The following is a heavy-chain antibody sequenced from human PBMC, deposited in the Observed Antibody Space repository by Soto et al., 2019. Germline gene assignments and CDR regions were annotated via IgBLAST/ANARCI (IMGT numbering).Heavy chain of an antibody. D-gene: IGHD3-3*01. CDR2: ISYDGSNK. J-gene: IGHJ6*02. Sequence: QVQLVESGGGVVQPGRSLRLSCAASGFTFSSYGMHWVRQAPGKGLEWVAVISYDGSNKYYADSVKGRFTISRDNSKNTLYLQMHSLRAEETAVYYCAKDVLRFLEWLAFYGMDVWGQGTTVTVSS. CDR3: AKDVLRFLEWLAFYGMDV. CDR1: GFTFSSYG. V-gene: IGHV3-30*18.